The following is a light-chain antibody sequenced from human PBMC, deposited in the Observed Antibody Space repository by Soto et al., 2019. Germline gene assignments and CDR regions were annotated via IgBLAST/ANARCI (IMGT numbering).Light chain of an antibody. CDR1: NSNIGSNP. Sequence: QSLLTQSPSASGTPGQRVTISCSGSNSNIGSNPVNWYQQLPGMAPKLLISANNQRPSGVPDRFSGSKSGTSASLAISGLQSEDEADYYCATWDGSLNAVVFGGGTKLTVL. CDR3: ATWDGSLNAVV. J-gene: IGLJ2*01. CDR2: ANN. V-gene: IGLV1-44*01.